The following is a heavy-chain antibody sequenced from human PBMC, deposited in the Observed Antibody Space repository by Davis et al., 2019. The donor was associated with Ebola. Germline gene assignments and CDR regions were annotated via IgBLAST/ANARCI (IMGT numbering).Heavy chain of an antibody. CDR2: MNPNSGNT. CDR3: ARGFSTFDY. D-gene: IGHD3-3*01. J-gene: IGHJ4*02. CDR1: GYPFTTFD. V-gene: IGHV1-8*01. Sequence: AASVKVSCKASGYPFTTFDINWLRQAPGQGLEWMGWMNPNSGNTGYAQKFQGRVTMTRDTSTSTVYMELSSLRSEDTAVYYCARGFSTFDYWGQGTLVTVSS.